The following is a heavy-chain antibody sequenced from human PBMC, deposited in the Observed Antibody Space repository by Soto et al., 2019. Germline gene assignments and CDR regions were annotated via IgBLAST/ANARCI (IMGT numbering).Heavy chain of an antibody. J-gene: IGHJ4*02. V-gene: IGHV5-10-1*01. Sequence: GESLKISCKGSGYSFTSYWISWVRQMPGKGLEWMGRIDPSDSYTNYSPSFQGHVTISADKSISTAYLQWSSLKASDTAMYYCARGYYDILTGSVFDYWGQGTLVTVSS. D-gene: IGHD3-9*01. CDR2: IDPSDSYT. CDR3: ARGYYDILTGSVFDY. CDR1: GYSFTSYW.